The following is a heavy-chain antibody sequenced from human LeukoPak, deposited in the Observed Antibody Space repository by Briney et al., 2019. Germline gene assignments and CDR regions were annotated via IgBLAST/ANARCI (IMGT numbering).Heavy chain of an antibody. CDR2: ISSSGGDI. J-gene: IGHJ2*01. CDR1: GFTFRSYA. Sequence: GGSLRLSCEASGFTFRSYAMNWVRQAPGKGLEWVSSISSSGGDIYYAGSVKGRFTISRDNSKSTLYLQMSSLRAEVTAVYYCARGVVPAAMRYWYFELWGRGTLVTVSS. V-gene: IGHV3-23*01. CDR3: ARGVVPAAMRYWYFEL. D-gene: IGHD2-2*01.